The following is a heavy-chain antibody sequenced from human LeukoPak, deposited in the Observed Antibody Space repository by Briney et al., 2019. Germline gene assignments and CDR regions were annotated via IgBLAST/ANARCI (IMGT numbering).Heavy chain of an antibody. Sequence: SETLSLTCTVSGGSISSYYWSWIRQPAGKGLEWIGRIYTSGSTNYNPSLKSRVTMSVDTSKNQFSLKLSSVTAADTAVYYCARDTPHFPSNLFFDIWGQGTMVTVSS. CDR2: IYTSGST. J-gene: IGHJ3*02. V-gene: IGHV4-4*07. CDR1: GGSISSYY. CDR3: ARDTPHFPSNLFFDI.